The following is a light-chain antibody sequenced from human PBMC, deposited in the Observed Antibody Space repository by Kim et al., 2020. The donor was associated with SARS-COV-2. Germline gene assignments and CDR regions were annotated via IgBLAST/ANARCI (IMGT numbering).Light chain of an antibody. CDR3: QQLNGFPLT. CDR2: STS. V-gene: IGKV1-12*01. CDR1: ENIGSW. Sequence: SASVGDRVTSTWRASENIGSWLAWYQQKPGKAPSLLIYSTSTVHSGVPSRFSGSGSGTDFTLTVSSLQPEDSAVYYCQQLNGFPLTFGGGTKLEI. J-gene: IGKJ4*01.